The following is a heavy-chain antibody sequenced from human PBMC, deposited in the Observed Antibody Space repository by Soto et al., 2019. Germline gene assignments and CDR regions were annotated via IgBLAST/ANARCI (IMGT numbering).Heavy chain of an antibody. CDR1: GGTFSSYA. J-gene: IGHJ4*02. D-gene: IGHD2-2*01. CDR3: ARGVVPAAQVDY. Sequence: SVKVSCKASGGTFSSYAISWVRQAPGQGLEWMGGIIPIFGTANYAQKFQGRVTITADESTSTAYMELSSLRFEDTAVYYCARGVVPAAQVDYWGQGTLVTVSS. CDR2: IIPIFGTA. V-gene: IGHV1-69*13.